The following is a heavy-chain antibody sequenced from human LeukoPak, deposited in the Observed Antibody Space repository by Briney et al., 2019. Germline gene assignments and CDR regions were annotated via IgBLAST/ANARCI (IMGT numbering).Heavy chain of an antibody. V-gene: IGHV1-8*02. Sequence: ASVKVSCKAPGYTFTGYDINWVRQATGQGLEWMGWMNPNSGNTGYAQKFQGRVTMTRNTSISTAYMELSSLRSEDTAAYYCARDWNTISYMDVWGKGTTVTVSS. J-gene: IGHJ6*03. CDR3: ARDWNTISYMDV. CDR1: GYTFTGYD. CDR2: MNPNSGNT. D-gene: IGHD3-3*01.